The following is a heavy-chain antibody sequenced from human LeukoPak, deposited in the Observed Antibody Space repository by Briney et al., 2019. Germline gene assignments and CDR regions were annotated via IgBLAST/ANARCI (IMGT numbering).Heavy chain of an antibody. Sequence: GGSLRFSCAASGFTFDDYTMHWVRQAPGKGLERVSLISWDGGSTYYVDSVKGRFTISRDNSKNTLYLQMNSLRAEDTAVYYCAKDQGSGWYFFDYWGQGTLVTVSS. V-gene: IGHV3-43*01. J-gene: IGHJ4*02. CDR2: ISWDGGST. D-gene: IGHD6-19*01. CDR3: AKDQGSGWYFFDY. CDR1: GFTFDDYT.